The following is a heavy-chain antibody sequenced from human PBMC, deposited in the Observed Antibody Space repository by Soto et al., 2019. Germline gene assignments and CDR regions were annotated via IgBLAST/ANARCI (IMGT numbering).Heavy chain of an antibody. D-gene: IGHD3-10*02. CDR1: GGSISTHY. CDR2: VYYTGNS. CDR3: AGGYYYVGSGPYLYIYGMDV. J-gene: IGHJ6*02. V-gene: IGHV4-59*11. Sequence: ETLSLTCTVSGGSISTHYWSWVRQVPGRGLEWLGYVYYTGNSNHNPSLKGRVTVSIAPSKSQFSPELTSVSAADTAVYYCAGGYYYVGSGPYLYIYGMDVWDQGTTVTVSS.